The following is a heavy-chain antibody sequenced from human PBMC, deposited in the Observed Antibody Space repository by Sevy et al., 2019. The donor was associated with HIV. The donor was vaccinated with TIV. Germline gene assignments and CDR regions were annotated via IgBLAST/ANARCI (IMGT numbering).Heavy chain of an antibody. CDR2: ISWNSGSI. V-gene: IGHV3-9*03. J-gene: IGHJ4*02. CDR1: GFTFDDYA. Sequence: SLKISCAASGFTFDDYAMHWVRQAPGKGLEWVSGISWNSGSIGYADSVKGRFTVSRDNGKNSLYLQMNSLRAEDMALYYCARTVRSSSWYGDYFDYWGQGTLVTVSS. D-gene: IGHD6-13*01. CDR3: ARTVRSSSWYGDYFDY.